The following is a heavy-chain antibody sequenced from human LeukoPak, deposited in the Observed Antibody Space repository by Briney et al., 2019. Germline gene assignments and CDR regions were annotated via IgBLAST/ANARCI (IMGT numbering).Heavy chain of an antibody. CDR2: ISAYNGNT. J-gene: IGHJ6*02. Sequence: PEASVKVSCKASGYTFTGYYIHWVRQAPGQGLEWMGWISAYNGNTNYAQKLQGRVTMTTDTSTSTAYMEPRSLRSDDTAVYYCARDSAWLGYCSSTSCFQGHYYGMDVWGQGTTVTVSS. D-gene: IGHD2-2*01. V-gene: IGHV1-18*04. CDR3: ARDSAWLGYCSSTSCFQGHYYGMDV. CDR1: GYTFTGYY.